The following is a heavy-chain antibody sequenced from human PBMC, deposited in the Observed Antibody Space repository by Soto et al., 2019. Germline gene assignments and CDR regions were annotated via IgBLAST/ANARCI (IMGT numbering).Heavy chain of an antibody. CDR2: LTGNGGTT. CDR1: GFTFSNFG. CDR3: ARGGQYQQPYQFDF. Sequence: EVKLWESGGGLVLPGGSLRLSCEASGFTFSNFGMSWVRQATGKGLEWVSGLTGNGGTTYYADSVKGRFTISRDNSKNTLSLQMNSLRVYDTAVYYCARGGQYQQPYQFDFWGQGTLVTVSS. J-gene: IGHJ4*02. D-gene: IGHD2-2*01. V-gene: IGHV3-23*01.